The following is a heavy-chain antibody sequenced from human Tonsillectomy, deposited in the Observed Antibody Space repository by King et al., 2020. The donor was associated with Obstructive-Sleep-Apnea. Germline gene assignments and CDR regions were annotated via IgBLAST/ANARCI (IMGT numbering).Heavy chain of an antibody. Sequence: LVQSGAEVKKPGASVKVSCKTSGYTFTGYGINWVRQAPGQGLEWMGWISPHNGKTNYAQKVQGRVTMTTDTSTTTAYMELRSLRSDDTAVYYCAREEYYFDGSGYYPSDYWGQGTLVTVSS. D-gene: IGHD3-22*01. CDR3: AREEYYFDGSGYYPSDY. CDR2: ISPHNGKT. J-gene: IGHJ4*02. CDR1: GYTFTGYG. V-gene: IGHV1-18*01.